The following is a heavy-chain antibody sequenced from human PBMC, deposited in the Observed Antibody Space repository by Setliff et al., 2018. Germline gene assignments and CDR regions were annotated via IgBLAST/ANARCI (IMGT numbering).Heavy chain of an antibody. CDR1: GYTLTELS. J-gene: IGHJ4*02. Sequence: GASVKVSCKVSGYTLTELSMHWVRQAPGKGLEWMGGFGPEDGETIYAQKFQGRVTMTEDTSTDTAYMELSSLRSEDTAVYYCATADVIIAAAGNSKYILDYWGQGTLVTVSS. CDR3: ATADVIIAAAGNSKYILDY. CDR2: FGPEDGET. D-gene: IGHD6-13*01. V-gene: IGHV1-24*01.